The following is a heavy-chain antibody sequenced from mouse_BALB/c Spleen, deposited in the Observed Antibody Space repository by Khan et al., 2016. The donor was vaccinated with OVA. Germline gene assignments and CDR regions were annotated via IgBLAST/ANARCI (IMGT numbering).Heavy chain of an antibody. CDR3: ARRSV. CDR1: GYSITSDYA. Sequence: EVQLQESGPGLVKPSQSLSLTCTVTGYSITSDYAWNWIRQFPGNKLEWMGYITYSGSTSYNPTLKSRISITRDTSKNQFFLQLNSVTTEDTATYFCARRSVWGAGTTVTVSS. CDR2: ITYSGST. V-gene: IGHV3-2*02. J-gene: IGHJ1*01.